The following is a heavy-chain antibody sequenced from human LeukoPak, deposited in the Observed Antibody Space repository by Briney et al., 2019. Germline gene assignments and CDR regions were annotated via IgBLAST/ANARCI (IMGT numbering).Heavy chain of an antibody. D-gene: IGHD3-22*01. V-gene: IGHV3-23*01. J-gene: IGHJ4*02. CDR1: GFTFSSYA. Sequence: GGSLRLSCAASGFTFSSYAMSWVRQAPGKGLEWVSAISGSGGSTYYADSVKGRFTISRDNSKNTLYLQMNSPRAEDTAVYYCAKLPITYYYDSSGYYYYFDYWGQGTLVTVSS. CDR2: ISGSGGST. CDR3: AKLPITYYYDSSGYYYYFDY.